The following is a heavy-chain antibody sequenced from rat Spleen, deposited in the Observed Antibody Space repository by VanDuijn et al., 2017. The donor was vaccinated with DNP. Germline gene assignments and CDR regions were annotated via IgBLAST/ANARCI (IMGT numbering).Heavy chain of an antibody. CDR3: ARGDYDDSYDSYYFDY. CDR2: IWTGGTT. D-gene: IGHD1-12*02. V-gene: IGHV2-43*01. Sequence: QVQLKESGPGLVQPSQTLSLACTVSGFSLTSYHVHWVRQPSGKGLEWMGLIWTGGTTEYNSALKSRLSISRDTSKSQVFLKMHSLQTEDTTTYSWARGDYDDSYDSYYFDYGGQGVMVTVSS. J-gene: IGHJ2*01. CDR1: GFSLTSYH.